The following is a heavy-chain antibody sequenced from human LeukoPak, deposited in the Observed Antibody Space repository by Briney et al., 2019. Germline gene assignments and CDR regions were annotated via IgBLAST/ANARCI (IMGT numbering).Heavy chain of an antibody. D-gene: IGHD3-22*01. CDR1: GFTFDDYA. CDR3: AKDFNYYDSSGYLGY. CDR2: ISWNSGSI. V-gene: IGHV3-9*01. Sequence: GGSLRLSCAASGFTFDDYAMHWVRQAPGKGLEWVSGISWNSGSIGYADSVKGRFTISRDNAKNSLYLQMNSPRAEDTALYYCAKDFNYYDSSGYLGYWGQGTLVTVSS. J-gene: IGHJ4*02.